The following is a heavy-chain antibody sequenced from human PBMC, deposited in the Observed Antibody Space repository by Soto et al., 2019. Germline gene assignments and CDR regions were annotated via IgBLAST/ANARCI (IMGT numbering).Heavy chain of an antibody. Sequence: QVHLVQSGAEVKKPGASVKVSCKASGYTFTSYGITWVRQAPGQGLEWMGLMSAHNGNTDYAQKLQGRVIVTRDTSTCTAYMELRSLRSDDTAVYYCARGRYGDYWGQGALVTVSS. D-gene: IGHD1-1*01. V-gene: IGHV1-18*01. CDR1: GYTFTSYG. CDR3: ARGRYGDY. J-gene: IGHJ4*02. CDR2: MSAHNGNT.